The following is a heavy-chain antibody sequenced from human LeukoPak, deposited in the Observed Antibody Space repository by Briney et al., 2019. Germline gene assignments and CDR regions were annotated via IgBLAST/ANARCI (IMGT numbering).Heavy chain of an antibody. V-gene: IGHV1-2*02. CDR1: GYTFTAYY. CDR3: ARNFFGVRTVCDY. CDR2: INPKSGGT. J-gene: IGHJ4*02. D-gene: IGHD3-3*01. Sequence: ASVKVSCKASGYTFTAYYIHWVRQAPGQGLEWVGWINPKSGGTIYAQNFQGRVTMTRDTSISTAYMELSSLRSDDTAVYYCARNFFGVRTVCDYWGQGTLVTVSS.